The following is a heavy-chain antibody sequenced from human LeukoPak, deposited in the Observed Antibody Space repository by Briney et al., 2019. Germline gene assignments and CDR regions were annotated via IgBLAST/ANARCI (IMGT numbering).Heavy chain of an antibody. J-gene: IGHJ3*02. D-gene: IGHD3-22*01. Sequence: GESLKISCAASGFTVSNNYMNWVRQAPGKGLEWVSVMYSGGTTYYADSVKGRFSISRDKSKNTVFLQMSSLKAEDTAVYYCASPSSGQSFDIWGQGTTVTVSS. V-gene: IGHV3-53*01. CDR2: MYSGGTT. CDR3: ASPSSGQSFDI. CDR1: GFTVSNNY.